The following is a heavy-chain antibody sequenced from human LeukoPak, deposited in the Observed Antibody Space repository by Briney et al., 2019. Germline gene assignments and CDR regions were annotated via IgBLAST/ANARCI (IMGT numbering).Heavy chain of an antibody. V-gene: IGHV1-2*02. D-gene: IGHD5-18*01. CDR3: ARLDTQLYSSDAFDI. CDR2: INPNSGGT. Sequence: ASVKVSCKASGYTFTGYYMHWVRQAPGQGLEWMGWINPNSGGTNYAQKFQGRVTMTRDTSISTAYMELSRLRSDDTAVYYCARLDTQLYSSDAFDIWGQGTMVTVSS. CDR1: GYTFTGYY. J-gene: IGHJ3*02.